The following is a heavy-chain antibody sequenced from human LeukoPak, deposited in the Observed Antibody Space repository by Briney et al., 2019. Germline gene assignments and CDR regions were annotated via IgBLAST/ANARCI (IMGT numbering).Heavy chain of an antibody. CDR3: ARGIFPIVLTTQQAFDI. V-gene: IGHV3-30*04. D-gene: IGHD2-8*01. CDR2: ISYDGSNK. Sequence: GGSLRLSCAASGFTFSSYAMHWVRQAPGKGLEGVAVISYDGSNKYYADSVKGRFTISRDNSKNTLYLQMNSLRAEDTAVYYCARGIFPIVLTTQQAFDIWGQGTMVTVSS. J-gene: IGHJ3*02. CDR1: GFTFSSYA.